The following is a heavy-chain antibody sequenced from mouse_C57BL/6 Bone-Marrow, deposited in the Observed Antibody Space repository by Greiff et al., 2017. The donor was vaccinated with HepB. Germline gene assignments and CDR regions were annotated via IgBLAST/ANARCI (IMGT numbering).Heavy chain of an antibody. CDR3: ARENYGNYPFDY. D-gene: IGHD2-1*01. Sequence: EVQLQESGPGLVKPSQSLSLTCSVTGYSITSGYYWNWIRQFPGNKLEWIGYISYDGSNNYNPSLKTRISITRDTSKNQFFLKLNSVTTEDTATYYCARENYGNYPFDYWGQGTTLTVSS. J-gene: IGHJ2*01. CDR2: ISYDGSN. CDR1: GYSITSGYY. V-gene: IGHV3-6*01.